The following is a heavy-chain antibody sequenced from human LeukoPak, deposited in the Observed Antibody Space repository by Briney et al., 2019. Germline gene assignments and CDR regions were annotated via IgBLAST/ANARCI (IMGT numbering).Heavy chain of an antibody. CDR1: GFTFSSYS. V-gene: IGHV3-21*01. J-gene: IGHJ5*02. Sequence: GGSLRLSCAASGFTFSSYSMNWVRQAPGKGLEWVSSISSSSSYIYYADSVKGRFTISRDNAKSSLYLQMNSLRAEDTAVYYCARDQGYGDSVNWFDPWGQGTLVTVSS. CDR2: ISSSSSYI. D-gene: IGHD4-17*01. CDR3: ARDQGYGDSVNWFDP.